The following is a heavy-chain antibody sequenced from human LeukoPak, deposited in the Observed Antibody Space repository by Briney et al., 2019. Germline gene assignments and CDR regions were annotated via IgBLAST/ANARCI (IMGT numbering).Heavy chain of an antibody. D-gene: IGHD2-15*01. Sequence: SETLSLTCTVSGGSVSSGSYYWSWIRQPPGKGLEWIGYIYYSGSTNYNPSLKSRVTISVDTSKNQFSLKLSSVTAADTAVYYCARSGRYALDIWAQGTMVTVSS. CDR3: ARSGRYALDI. J-gene: IGHJ3*02. CDR2: IYYSGST. CDR1: GGSVSSGSYY. V-gene: IGHV4-61*01.